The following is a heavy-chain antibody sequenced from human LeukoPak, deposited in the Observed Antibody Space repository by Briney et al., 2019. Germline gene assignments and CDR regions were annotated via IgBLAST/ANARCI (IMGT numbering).Heavy chain of an antibody. Sequence: GASVKVSCKASGYTFTSYGISWVRQAPGQGLEWMGWISAYNGNTNYAQKLQGRVTMTRDTSISTAYMELSRLRSDDTAVYYCARDTGNNWFDPWGQGTLVTVSS. J-gene: IGHJ5*02. V-gene: IGHV1-18*01. CDR1: GYTFTSYG. D-gene: IGHD3-10*01. CDR2: ISAYNGNT. CDR3: ARDTGNNWFDP.